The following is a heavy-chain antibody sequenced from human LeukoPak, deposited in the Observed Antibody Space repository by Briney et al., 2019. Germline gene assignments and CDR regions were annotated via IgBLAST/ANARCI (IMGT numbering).Heavy chain of an antibody. J-gene: IGHJ6*03. CDR2: INHRGSA. CDR1: GGSFSGHY. V-gene: IGHV4-34*01. D-gene: IGHD2-15*01. Sequence: PSETLSLTCAVYGGSFSGHYCSWIRQPPGKGLEYIGEINHRGSANYNPSLKSRLTISVDTSKNQFSLKLSSVTAADTAVYYCARGGGSGYYYYYMDVWGKGTTVTISS. CDR3: ARGGGSGYYYYYMDV.